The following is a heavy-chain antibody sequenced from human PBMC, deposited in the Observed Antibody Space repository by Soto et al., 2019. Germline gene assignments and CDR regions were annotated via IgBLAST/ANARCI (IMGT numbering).Heavy chain of an antibody. CDR3: AXXXIXXXXXXXXPFDI. CDR1: GGTFGSDP. CDR2: IAPIFGTT. Sequence: QVQLVQSGAEVKKPGSSVKVSCKASGGTFGSDPISWVRQAPGQGLEWMGGIAPIFGTTNFAQKFQGRLTITANEATSTAYMDLSSXRFXXXAVXXCAXXXIXXXXXXXXPFDIWGQGTMVTVSS. V-gene: IGHV1-69*12. J-gene: IGHJ3*02.